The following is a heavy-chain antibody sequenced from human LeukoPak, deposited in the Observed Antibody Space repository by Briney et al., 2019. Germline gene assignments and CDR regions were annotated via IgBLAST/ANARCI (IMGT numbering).Heavy chain of an antibody. V-gene: IGHV4-59*01. J-gene: IGHJ2*01. D-gene: IGHD2-15*01. CDR1: GDSFSSFQ. CDR3: AKVPGRYWEFMWYFDL. CDR2: IIHTGST. Sequence: SETLSLTRSVSGDSFSSFQRHWIRQPPGKGLDWIGYIIHTGSTNSNPSLERQVTMSVDTSKTQFSLHLTSVTAADTAVNYWAKVPGRYWEFMWYFDLWGRGTLVTVSS.